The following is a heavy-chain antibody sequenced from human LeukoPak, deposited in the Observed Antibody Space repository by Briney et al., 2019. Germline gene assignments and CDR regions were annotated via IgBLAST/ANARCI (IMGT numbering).Heavy chain of an antibody. V-gene: IGHV1-2*02. CDR2: INPNSGGT. D-gene: IGHD5-12*01. Sequence: ALVKVSCKASGYTFTSYDINWVRQAPGQGLEWMGWINPNSGGTNYAQKFQGRVTMTRDTSISTAYMELSRLRSDDTAVYYCAREGYSGYDRLLDIWGQGTMVTVSS. CDR3: AREGYSGYDRLLDI. J-gene: IGHJ3*02. CDR1: GYTFTSYD.